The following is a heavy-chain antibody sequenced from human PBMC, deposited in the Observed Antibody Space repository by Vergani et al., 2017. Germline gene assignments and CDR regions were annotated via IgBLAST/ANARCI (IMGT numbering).Heavy chain of an antibody. Sequence: EVQLLESGGGLVQPGGSLRLSCAASGFTFSSYAMSWVRQAPGKGLEWVSAISGSGGSTYYADSVKGRFTISRDNSKNTLYLQMNSLRAEDTAVYYGAKASVCSGWYGVLFNYWGKGCLVTVSA. CDR2: ISGSGGST. CDR1: GFTFSSYA. J-gene: IGHJ4*02. V-gene: IGHV3-23*01. CDR3: AKASVCSGWYGVLFNY. D-gene: IGHD6-19*01.